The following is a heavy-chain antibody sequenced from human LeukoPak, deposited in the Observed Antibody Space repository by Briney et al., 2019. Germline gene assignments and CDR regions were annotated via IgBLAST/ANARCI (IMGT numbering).Heavy chain of an antibody. CDR2: INYDARSR. J-gene: IGHJ1*01. CDR3: VRGAGPGTPFD. D-gene: IGHD1-1*01. Sequence: GGSLRLSCAASGFTVSSNYMSWVRQAPGKGLEWVSSINYDARSRTYADSVKGRLTISRDNAENTLFLQMNSLRVEDTAIYSCVRGAGPGTPFDWGQGILVTVSP. CDR1: GFTVSSNY. V-gene: IGHV3-74*01.